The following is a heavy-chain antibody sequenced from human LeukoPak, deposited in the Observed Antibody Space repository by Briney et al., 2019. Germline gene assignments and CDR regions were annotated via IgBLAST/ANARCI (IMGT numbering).Heavy chain of an antibody. CDR3: ARTGTFDY. D-gene: IGHD1-1*01. CDR2: MNPNSGNT. CDR1: GYTFTSYD. J-gene: IGHJ4*02. V-gene: IGHV1-18*01. Sequence: GASVKVSCKASGYTFTSYDINWVRQATGQGLEWMGWMNPNSGNTNYAQKLQGRVTMTTDASTSTAYMELRSLRSDDTAVYYCARTGTFDYWGQGTLVTVSS.